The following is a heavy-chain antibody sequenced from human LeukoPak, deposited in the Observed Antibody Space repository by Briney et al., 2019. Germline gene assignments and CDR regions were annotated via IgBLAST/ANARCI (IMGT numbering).Heavy chain of an antibody. Sequence: SETLSLTCTVSGGPISSYYWSWIRQPPGKGLEWIGYIYYSGSTNYNPSLKSRVTISVDTSKNQFSLKLISVTAADTAVYYCARIYGGYSNLWGQGTLVTVSS. J-gene: IGHJ5*02. D-gene: IGHD4-23*01. CDR1: GGPISSYY. CDR3: ARIYGGYSNL. CDR2: IYYSGST. V-gene: IGHV4-59*12.